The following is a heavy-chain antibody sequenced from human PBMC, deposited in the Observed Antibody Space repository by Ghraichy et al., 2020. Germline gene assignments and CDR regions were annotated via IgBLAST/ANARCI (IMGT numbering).Heavy chain of an antibody. V-gene: IGHV3-74*01. D-gene: IGHD6-13*01. CDR1: GFTFSSYW. CDR2: INSDGSST. Sequence: GGSLRLTCAASGFTFSSYWMHWVRQAPGKGLVWVSRINSDGSSTNYADSVKGRFTISRDNAKNTLYLQMNSLRAEDTAVYYCARDGYSSSWYGAFDIWGQGTMVTVSS. CDR3: ARDGYSSSWYGAFDI. J-gene: IGHJ3*02.